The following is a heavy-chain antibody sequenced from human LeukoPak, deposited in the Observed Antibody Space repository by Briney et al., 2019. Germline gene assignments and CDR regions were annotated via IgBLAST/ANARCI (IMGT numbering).Heavy chain of an antibody. CDR3: AKVDRGDYSSSPVPYYNYYMNV. D-gene: IGHD6-13*01. CDR1: GFTFSYYS. J-gene: IGHJ6*03. CDR2: ISSSSSLI. V-gene: IGHV3-21*01. Sequence: TGGSLRLSCAASGFTFSYYSMNWVRQAPGRVLEWVSCISSSSSLIFYSDSVRGRFTISRDNAKNLLYLHMNSLRVEDTAVYYCAKVDRGDYSSSPVPYYNYYMNVWGKGTTVTVSS.